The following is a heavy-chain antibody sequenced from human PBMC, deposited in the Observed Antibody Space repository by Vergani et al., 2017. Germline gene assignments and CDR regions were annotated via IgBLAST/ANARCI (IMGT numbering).Heavy chain of an antibody. Sequence: QVQLVQSGAEVKKPGSSVKVSCKASGGTFSSYAISWVRQAPGQGLEWMGEIIPIFGTANYAQKFQGRITITADASTSTAYMELRRLRYEDTDVYYCARDLRYGSSTSCYTGMGCEPWGEGSLVTVYS. CDR2: IIPIFGTA. J-gene: IGHJ5*02. CDR3: ARDLRYGSSTSCYTGMGCEP. D-gene: IGHD2-2*02. CDR1: GGTFSSYA. V-gene: IGHV1-69*01.